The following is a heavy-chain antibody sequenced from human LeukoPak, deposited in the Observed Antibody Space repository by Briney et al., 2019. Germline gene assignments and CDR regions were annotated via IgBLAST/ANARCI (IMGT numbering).Heavy chain of an antibody. CDR1: GGSFSGYY. CDR2: INHSGST. J-gene: IGHJ5*02. V-gene: IGHV4-34*01. Sequence: PSETLSLTCAVYGGSFSGYYWSWIRQPPGKGLEWIGEINHSGSTNYNPSLKSRVTISVDTSKNQFSLKLSSVTAADTAVYYCARIYFRDGYITPSPNKNWFDPWGQGTLVTVSS. CDR3: ARIYFRDGYITPSPNKNWFDP. D-gene: IGHD5-24*01.